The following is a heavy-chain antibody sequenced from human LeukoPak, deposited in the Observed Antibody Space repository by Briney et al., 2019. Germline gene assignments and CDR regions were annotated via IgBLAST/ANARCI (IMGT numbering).Heavy chain of an antibody. CDR3: ATDLKYSSSWYGGNFDY. D-gene: IGHD6-13*01. Sequence: GASVKVSCKASGGTFSSYAISWVRQAPGQGLEWMGGIIPIFGTANYAQKFQGRVTITTDESTSTAYMELSSLRSEDTAVYYCATDLKYSSSWYGGNFDYWGQGTLVTVSS. V-gene: IGHV1-69*05. J-gene: IGHJ4*02. CDR2: IIPIFGTA. CDR1: GGTFSSYA.